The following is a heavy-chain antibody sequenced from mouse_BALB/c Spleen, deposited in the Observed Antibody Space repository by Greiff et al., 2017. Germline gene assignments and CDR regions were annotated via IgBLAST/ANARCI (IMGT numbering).Heavy chain of an antibody. Sequence: VQLQQSGPELVKPGASVKISCKASGYTFTDYNMHWVKQSHGKSLEWIGYIYPYNGGTGYNQKFKSKATLTVDNSSSTAYMELRSLTSEDSAVYYCAREGEVRTYFDYWGQGTTLTVSS. CDR1: GYTFTDYN. CDR2: IYPYNGGT. J-gene: IGHJ2*01. D-gene: IGHD2-14*01. CDR3: AREGEVRTYFDY. V-gene: IGHV1S29*02.